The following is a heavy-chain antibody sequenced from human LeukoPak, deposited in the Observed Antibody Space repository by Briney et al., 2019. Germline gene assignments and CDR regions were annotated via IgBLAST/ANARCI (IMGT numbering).Heavy chain of an antibody. CDR1: GYIFTNYG. V-gene: IGHV1-18*01. CDR2: ISAYKGNT. J-gene: IGHJ5*02. Sequence: ASVKVSCKASGYIFTNYGISWVRQAPGQGLEWMGWISAYKGNTNYAQKFQGRVTLTTDTSMSTAYMELRSLRSDDTAVYYCARDPGSFLSSSGWLNWFDPWGRGTLVTVSS. CDR3: ARDPGSFLSSSGWLNWFDP. D-gene: IGHD6-19*01.